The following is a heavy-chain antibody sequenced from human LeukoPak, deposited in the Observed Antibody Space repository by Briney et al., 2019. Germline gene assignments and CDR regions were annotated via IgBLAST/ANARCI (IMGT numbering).Heavy chain of an antibody. V-gene: IGHV3-23*01. CDR1: GFTFSNYA. CDR3: AKRLPVVGDRNRAFDY. J-gene: IGHJ4*02. D-gene: IGHD2-21*02. Sequence: GGSLRLSCAASGFTFSNYAMNWVRQAPGKGLEWVSAITSGGSTYYAASVKGLFTISRDNSKNPLYLQINSLRAEDTAVYYCAKRLPVVGDRNRAFDYWGQGTLVTVSS. CDR2: ITSGGST.